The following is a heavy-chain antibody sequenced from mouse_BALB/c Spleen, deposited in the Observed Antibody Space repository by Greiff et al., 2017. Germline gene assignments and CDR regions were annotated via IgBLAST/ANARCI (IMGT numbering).Heavy chain of an antibody. D-gene: IGHD2-10*02. J-gene: IGHJ3*01. CDR3: ASFAQYGNYVAY. Sequence: VMLVESGAELAKPGASVKMSCKASGYTFTSYWMHWVKQRPGQGLEWIGYINPSTGYTEYNQKFKDKATLTADKSSSTAYMQLSSLTSEDSAVYYCASFAQYGNYVAYWGQGTLVTVSA. V-gene: IGHV1-7*01. CDR1: GYTFTSYW. CDR2: INPSTGYT.